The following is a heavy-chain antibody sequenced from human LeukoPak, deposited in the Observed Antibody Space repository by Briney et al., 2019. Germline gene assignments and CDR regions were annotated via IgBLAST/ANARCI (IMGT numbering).Heavy chain of an antibody. CDR3: ARDSSGYQRAAFDI. Sequence: SETLSLTCTVSGGSIRSGAYYWNWIRQHPGKGLEWIGNIYYSGSTSYNPSLKSRPTISVDPSKTQFSLKLSSVTAADTAVYYCARDSSGYQRAAFDIWGQGTVVTVSS. CDR2: IYYSGST. J-gene: IGHJ3*02. CDR1: GGSIRSGAYY. V-gene: IGHV4-31*03. D-gene: IGHD3-22*01.